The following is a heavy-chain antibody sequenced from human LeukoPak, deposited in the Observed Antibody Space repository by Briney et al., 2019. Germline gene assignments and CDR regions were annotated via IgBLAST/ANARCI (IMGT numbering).Heavy chain of an antibody. J-gene: IGHJ6*02. CDR1: GFTFDDYA. CDR3: AKEIARYQLLKMDAMDV. D-gene: IGHD2-2*01. V-gene: IGHV3-9*01. Sequence: PGGSLRLSCAASGFTFDDYAMHWVRQTPGKGLEWVSGISWNSGSIGYADSVKGRFTISRDNAKNSLYLQMNSLRAEDTALYYCAKEIARYQLLKMDAMDVWGQGTTVTVSS. CDR2: ISWNSGSI.